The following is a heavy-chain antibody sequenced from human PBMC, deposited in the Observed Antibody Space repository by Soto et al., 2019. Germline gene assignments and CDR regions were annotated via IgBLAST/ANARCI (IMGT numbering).Heavy chain of an antibody. D-gene: IGHD3-22*01. CDR1: GGSFSPNY. CDR2: IYYGGTT. J-gene: IGHJ1*01. Sequence: PSETLSLTCRLSGGSFSPNYWGWFRQSPGKGLEWVGYIYYGGTTSYNPSLKSRVTISVDTSKNQFSLKLSSVTAADTAVYYCARGARYYDSSGYFPPGYFQHWGQGTLVTVSS. V-gene: IGHV4-59*08. CDR3: ARGARYYDSSGYFPPGYFQH.